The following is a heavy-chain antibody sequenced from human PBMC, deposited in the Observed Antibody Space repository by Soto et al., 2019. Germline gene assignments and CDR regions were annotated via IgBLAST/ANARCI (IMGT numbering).Heavy chain of an antibody. J-gene: IGHJ6*02. D-gene: IGHD2-2*01. Sequence: EVQLLESGGGLVQPGGSLRLSCAASGFTFSSYAMSWVRQAPGKGLEWVSAISGSGGSTYYADSVKGRFTISRDNSKNTLYLQMNSLRAEDTAVYYCAKVVVPAAIGYYYGMDVWGQGTTVTVSS. CDR1: GFTFSSYA. V-gene: IGHV3-23*01. CDR3: AKVVVPAAIGYYYGMDV. CDR2: ISGSGGST.